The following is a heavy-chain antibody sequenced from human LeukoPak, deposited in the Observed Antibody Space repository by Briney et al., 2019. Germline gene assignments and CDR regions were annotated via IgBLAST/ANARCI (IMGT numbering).Heavy chain of an antibody. J-gene: IGHJ6*03. CDR1: GYTFTSYD. Sequence: ASVKVSCKASGYTFTSYDINWVRQATGQGLEWMGWMNPNSGNTGYAQKFQGRVTMTRNTSISTAYMELSSLRSEDTAVYYCAVFPSEAYYYYYYMDVWGKGTTVTVSS. CDR2: MNPNSGNT. V-gene: IGHV1-8*01. D-gene: IGHD3-10*01. CDR3: AVFPSEAYYYYYYMDV.